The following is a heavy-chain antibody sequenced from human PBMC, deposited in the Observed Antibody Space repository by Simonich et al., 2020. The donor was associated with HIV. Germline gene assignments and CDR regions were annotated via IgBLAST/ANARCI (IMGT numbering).Heavy chain of an antibody. CDR3: ASCGPRFLEWLSPFDY. Sequence: QVQLQQWGAGLLKPSETLSLTCAVYGGSFSGYYWSWIRQPPGKGLEWIGEINHSGSSNSNPALSSRVTISVDTSKNQFSLKLSSVTAADTAVYYCASCGPRFLEWLSPFDYWGQGTLVTVSS. V-gene: IGHV4-34*01. J-gene: IGHJ4*02. D-gene: IGHD3-3*01. CDR1: GGSFSGYY. CDR2: INHSGSS.